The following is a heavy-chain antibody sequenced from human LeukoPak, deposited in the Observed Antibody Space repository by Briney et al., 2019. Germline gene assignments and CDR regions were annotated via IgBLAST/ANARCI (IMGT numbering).Heavy chain of an antibody. J-gene: IGHJ4*02. V-gene: IGHV3-23*01. CDR3: AKERQVDTAMVGMFDY. CDR1: GVTFGTYD. Sequence: PGGSLRLSCAASGVTFGTYDMSWVRQAPGKGLEWVSSISGSGGNTLYADSVKGRFTISRDNSKNTLYLQMNSLRAEDTAVYYCAKERQVDTAMVGMFDYWGQGTLVTVSS. D-gene: IGHD5-18*01. CDR2: ISGSGGNT.